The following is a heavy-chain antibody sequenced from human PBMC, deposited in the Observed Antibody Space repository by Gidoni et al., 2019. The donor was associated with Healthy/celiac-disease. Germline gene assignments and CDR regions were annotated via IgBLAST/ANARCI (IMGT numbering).Heavy chain of an antibody. V-gene: IGHV4-34*01. Sequence: QVQLQQWGAGLLKPSETLSLTCAVYGGSFSGYYWSWIRQPPGKGLEWIGEINHSGSTNYNPSLKSRVTISVDTSKNQFSLKLSSVTAADTAIYYSARGLGITMPRGLRNYYGMDVWGQGTTVTVPS. D-gene: IGHD3-10*01. CDR3: ARGLGITMPRGLRNYYGMDV. CDR1: GGSFSGYY. J-gene: IGHJ6*02. CDR2: INHSGST.